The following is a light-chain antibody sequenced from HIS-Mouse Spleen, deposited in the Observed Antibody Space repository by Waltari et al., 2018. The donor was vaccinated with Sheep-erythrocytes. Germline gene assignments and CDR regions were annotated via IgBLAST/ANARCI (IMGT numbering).Light chain of an antibody. CDR2: EGS. CDR3: CSYAGSSTPGV. V-gene: IGLV2-23*01. J-gene: IGLJ3*02. CDR1: SSDVGSYNL. Sequence: QSALTQPASVSGSPGQSITISCTGTSSDVGSYNLVSWYQQHPGKAPKLMVYEGSKRPSGVSNRFARSKSGNTASLTISGLQAEDEADYYCCSYAGSSTPGVFGGGTKLTVL.